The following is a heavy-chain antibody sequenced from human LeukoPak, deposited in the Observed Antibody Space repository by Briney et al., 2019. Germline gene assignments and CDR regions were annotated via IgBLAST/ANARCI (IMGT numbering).Heavy chain of an antibody. CDR2: ICYSGST. V-gene: IGHV4-39*01. D-gene: IGHD3-22*01. CDR3: ASYDSSGYGLDAFDI. J-gene: IGHJ3*02. CDR1: GGSISSSSYY. Sequence: PSETLSLTCTVSGGSISSSSYYWGWIRQPPGKGLEWIRSICYSGSTYYNPSLKSRVTISVDTSKNQFSLKLSSVTAADTAVYYCASYDSSGYGLDAFDIWGQGTMVTVSS.